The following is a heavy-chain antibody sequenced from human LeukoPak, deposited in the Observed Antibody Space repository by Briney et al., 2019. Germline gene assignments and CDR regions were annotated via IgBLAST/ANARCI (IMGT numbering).Heavy chain of an antibody. CDR1: GFTFSSYG. Sequence: PGGSLRLSCAASGFTFSSYGMHWVRQAPGKGLEWVAVISYDGSNKYYADSVKGRFTISRDNSKNTLYLQMNSLRAEDTAVYYCAKYYDILTGREDMDVWGQGTTVTVSS. J-gene: IGHJ6*02. V-gene: IGHV3-30*18. CDR2: ISYDGSNK. CDR3: AKYYDILTGREDMDV. D-gene: IGHD3-9*01.